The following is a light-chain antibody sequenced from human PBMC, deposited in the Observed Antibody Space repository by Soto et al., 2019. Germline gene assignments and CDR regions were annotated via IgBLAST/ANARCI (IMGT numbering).Light chain of an antibody. Sequence: DIVMTQSPDSLAVSLGERATINCKSSQSVLYSSNNKNYLAWYQQKPGQPPKLLIYWASTRESGVPDRFSGSGSGTDFTLTIRSLQAEDVAVYYCQQYYSTHRTFGPGPKVDI. V-gene: IGKV4-1*01. CDR3: QQYYSTHRT. CDR2: WAS. J-gene: IGKJ3*01. CDR1: QSVLYSSNNKNY.